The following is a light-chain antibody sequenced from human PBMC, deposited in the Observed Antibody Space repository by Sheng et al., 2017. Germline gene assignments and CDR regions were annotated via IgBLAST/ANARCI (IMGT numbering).Light chain of an antibody. Sequence: QSALAQPASVSGSPGQSITISCTGTSSDVGGYSYVSWYQQHPGKAPKLMIYDVTSRPSGVSDRFSGSRSGNTASLTISGLQAEDEADYYCSSYTSSRTRTFGGGTKLTVL. V-gene: IGLV2-14*03. CDR3: SSYTSSRTRT. CDR1: SSDVGGYSY. J-gene: IGLJ3*02. CDR2: DVT.